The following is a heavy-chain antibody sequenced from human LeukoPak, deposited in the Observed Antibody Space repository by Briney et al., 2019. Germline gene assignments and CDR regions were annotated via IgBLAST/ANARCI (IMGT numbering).Heavy chain of an antibody. Sequence: GGSLRLSCAASGFTFSSYGMHWVRQAPGKGLEWVAVIWYDGSNKYYADSVKGRFTISRDNSKNTLYLQMNSLRAEDTAVYYCARYSSGPEGFDYWGQGTLVTASS. CDR3: ARYSSGPEGFDY. D-gene: IGHD6-19*01. CDR2: IWYDGSNK. V-gene: IGHV3-33*01. J-gene: IGHJ4*02. CDR1: GFTFSSYG.